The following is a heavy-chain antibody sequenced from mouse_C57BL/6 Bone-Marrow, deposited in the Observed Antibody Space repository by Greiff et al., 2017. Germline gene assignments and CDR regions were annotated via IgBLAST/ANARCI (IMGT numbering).Heavy chain of an antibody. J-gene: IGHJ1*03. Sequence: QVHVKQSGAELVRPGASVTLSCKASGYTFTDYEMHWVKQTPVHGLEWIGAIDPETGGTAYNQKFKGKAILTADKSSSTAYMELRSLTSEDSAVYYCTRFYYGSSYVWYFDVWGTGTTVTVSS. CDR1: GYTFTDYE. CDR2: IDPETGGT. CDR3: TRFYYGSSYVWYFDV. D-gene: IGHD1-1*01. V-gene: IGHV1-15*01.